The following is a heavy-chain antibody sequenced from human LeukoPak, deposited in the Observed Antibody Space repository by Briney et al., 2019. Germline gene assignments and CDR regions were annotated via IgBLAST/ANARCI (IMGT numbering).Heavy chain of an antibody. CDR2: INHSGRT. J-gene: IGHJ6*02. CDR3: ARDVVVVPAAIHYGMDV. V-gene: IGHV4-34*01. Sequence: PSETLSLTCAVYGGSFSDYFWGWIRQPPGKGLEWVGEINHSGRTYYNPSLKSRVTISVDTSKNQFSLNLSSVTAADTAVYYCARDVVVVPAAIHYGMDVWGQGTTVTVSS. CDR1: GGSFSDYF. D-gene: IGHD2-2*01.